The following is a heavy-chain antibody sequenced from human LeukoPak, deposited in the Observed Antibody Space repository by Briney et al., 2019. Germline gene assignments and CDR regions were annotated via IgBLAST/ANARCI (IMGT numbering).Heavy chain of an antibody. CDR1: GGTFSSYA. J-gene: IGHJ6*03. CDR3: AIGLKQLVLFGYCYYYMDV. D-gene: IGHD6-6*01. CDR2: IIPIIATT. Sequence: GSSVKVSCKASGGTFSSYAISWVRQAPGQELEWMGGIIPIIATTNYAKKLQGRVTITTVESTSTAYMELSSLRSEDTAVYYCAIGLKQLVLFGYCYYYMDVWGKGTTVTVSS. V-gene: IGHV1-69*05.